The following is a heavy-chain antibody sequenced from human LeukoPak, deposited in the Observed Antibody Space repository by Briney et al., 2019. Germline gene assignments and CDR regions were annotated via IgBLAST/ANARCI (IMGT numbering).Heavy chain of an antibody. CDR1: GGSISSGGYS. D-gene: IGHD6-13*01. V-gene: IGHV4-30-2*01. CDR3: ARARESMATAGSYFDY. J-gene: IGHJ4*02. Sequence: SQTLSLTCAVSGGSISSGGYSWSWIRQPPGSGLEWIGYIWHSGHTNYNPSLRSRVTISVARSNNQFSLRLSSVTAADTAVYYCARARESMATAGSYFDYWGQGTLVTVSS. CDR2: IWHSGHT.